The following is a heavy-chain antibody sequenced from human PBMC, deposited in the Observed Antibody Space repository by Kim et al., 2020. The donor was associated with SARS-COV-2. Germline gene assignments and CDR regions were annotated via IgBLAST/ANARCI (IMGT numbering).Heavy chain of an antibody. CDR2: INHSGST. J-gene: IGHJ4*02. V-gene: IGHV4-34*01. CDR1: GGSFSGYY. Sequence: SETLSLTCAVYGGSFSGYYWSWIRQPPGKGLEWIGEINHSGSTNYNPSLKSRVTISVDTSKNQFSLKLSSVTAADTAVYYCARALNQPFSWGQGTLVTVSS. CDR3: ARALNQPFS.